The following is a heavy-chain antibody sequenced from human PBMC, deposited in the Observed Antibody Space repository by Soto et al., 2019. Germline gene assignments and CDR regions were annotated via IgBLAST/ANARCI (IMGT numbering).Heavy chain of an antibody. V-gene: IGHV2-5*01. CDR1: GISLSTSGVG. J-gene: IGHJ4*02. Sequence: QITLKESGPTLVKPTQTLTLTCTFSGISLSTSGVGVGWIRQPPGKALEWLALIYWNDDKRYSPSLKSRLTITKDTSKNQVVLTMTNMDPVDTATYYCAHSLATMTSFDYWGQGTLVTVSS. CDR3: AHSLATMTSFDY. CDR2: IYWNDDK. D-gene: IGHD3-22*01.